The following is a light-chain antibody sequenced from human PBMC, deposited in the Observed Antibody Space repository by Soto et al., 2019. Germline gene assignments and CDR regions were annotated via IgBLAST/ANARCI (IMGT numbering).Light chain of an antibody. Sequence: QSVLTQPTSVFGSLGQSITISCTGTSSDIGSYDFVSWYQHHPGKAPKLMIYEVTNRPSGVSHRFSGSKSDNTASLTISGPQAEDEAVYYCSSYTRTTPRGVFGGGPRLTAL. CDR1: SSDIGSYDF. CDR3: SSYTRTTPRGV. J-gene: IGLJ3*02. CDR2: EVT. V-gene: IGLV2-14*01.